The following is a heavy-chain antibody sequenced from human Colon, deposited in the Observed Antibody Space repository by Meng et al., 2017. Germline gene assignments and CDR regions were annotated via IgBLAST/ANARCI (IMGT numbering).Heavy chain of an antibody. J-gene: IGHJ6*02. Sequence: GESLKISCAASGFTFSSYAMSWVRQAPGKGLEWVSAISGSGGSTYYADSVKGRFTISRDNSKNTLYLQMNSLRAEDTAVYYCAKAEPYNYYYYYGMDVWGQGNTVNGYS. D-gene: IGHD1-14*01. CDR3: AKAEPYNYYYYYGMDV. CDR1: GFTFSSYA. CDR2: ISGSGGST. V-gene: IGHV3-23*01.